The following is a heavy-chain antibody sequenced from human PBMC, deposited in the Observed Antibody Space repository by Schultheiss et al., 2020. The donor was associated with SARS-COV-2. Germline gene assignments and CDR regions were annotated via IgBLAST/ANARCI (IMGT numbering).Heavy chain of an antibody. D-gene: IGHD3-3*01. Sequence: GESLKISCAASGFTFSRNAVNWVRQAPGKGLEWVSSVSGSGGSTYYADSVKGRFTISRDNSKNTLYLQMNSLRAEDTAVYYCARSKGMFWSGYYNDAFDIWGQGTMVTVSS. J-gene: IGHJ3*02. V-gene: IGHV3-23*01. CDR3: ARSKGMFWSGYYNDAFDI. CDR2: VSGSGGST. CDR1: GFTFSRNA.